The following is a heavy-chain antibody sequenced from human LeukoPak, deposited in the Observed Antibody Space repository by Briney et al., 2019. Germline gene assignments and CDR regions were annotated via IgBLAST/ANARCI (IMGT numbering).Heavy chain of an antibody. D-gene: IGHD3-3*01. CDR1: GFTFTTFW. CDR2: INHDGSST. J-gene: IGHJ4*02. V-gene: IGHV3-74*01. Sequence: GGSLRLSCATSGFTFTTFWMHWVRQAPGKGLVWVSRINHDGSSTNYADSVKGRFTISRDNAKNSLYLQMNSLRAEDTAVYYCARYYYDFWSGPKTGEKNFDYWGQGTLVTVSS. CDR3: ARYYYDFWSGPKTGEKNFDY.